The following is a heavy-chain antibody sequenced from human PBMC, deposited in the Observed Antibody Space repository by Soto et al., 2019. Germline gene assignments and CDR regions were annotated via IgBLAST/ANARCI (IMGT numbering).Heavy chain of an antibody. CDR3: AREDLGSLYYRMDV. Sequence: GGSLRLSCAASGFTFSSYAMHWVRRAPGKGLEWVAVISYDGSNKYYADSVKGRFTISRDNSKNTLYLQMNSLRAEDTAVYYCAREDLGSLYYRMDVWGQGTTVTVSS. V-gene: IGHV3-30-3*01. CDR2: ISYDGSNK. J-gene: IGHJ6*02. CDR1: GFTFSSYA. D-gene: IGHD1-26*01.